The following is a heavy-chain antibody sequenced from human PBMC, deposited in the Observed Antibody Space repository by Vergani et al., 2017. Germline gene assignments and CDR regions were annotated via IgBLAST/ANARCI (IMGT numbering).Heavy chain of an antibody. J-gene: IGHJ4*02. Sequence: QVQLVESGGGVVQPGRSLRLSCAASGFTFSSYGMHWVRQAPGKGLEWVAVISYDGSNKYYADSVKGRFTISRDNSKNTLYLQMNSLRAEDTAVYYCVKDEGYGSSWSYYWGQGTLVTVSS. CDR2: ISYDGSNK. D-gene: IGHD6-13*01. CDR1: GFTFSSYG. CDR3: VKDEGYGSSWSYY. V-gene: IGHV3-30*18.